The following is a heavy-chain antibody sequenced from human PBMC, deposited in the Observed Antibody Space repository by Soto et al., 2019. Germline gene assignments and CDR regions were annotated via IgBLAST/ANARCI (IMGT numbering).Heavy chain of an antibody. V-gene: IGHV3-72*01. J-gene: IGHJ6*02. Sequence: GGSLRLSCAASGFTFSDHYMDWVRQAPGKGLEWVGRTRNKANSYTTEYAASVKGRFTISRDDSKNSLYLQMNSLKTEDTAVYYCARGWAGYGVYYYYYGMDVWGQGTTVTVSS. D-gene: IGHD5-12*01. CDR3: ARGWAGYGVYYYYYGMDV. CDR2: TRNKANSYTT. CDR1: GFTFSDHY.